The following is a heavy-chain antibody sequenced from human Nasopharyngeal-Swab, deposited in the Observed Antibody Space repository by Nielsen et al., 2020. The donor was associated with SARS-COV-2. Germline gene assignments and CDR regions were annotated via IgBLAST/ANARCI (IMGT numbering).Heavy chain of an antibody. Sequence: WIRQPPGKGLEWVAVIWYDGSNKYYADSVKGRFTISRDNSKNTLYLQMNSLRAEDTAVYYCARPRWLRGHFDYWGQGTLVTVSS. D-gene: IGHD5-12*01. CDR2: IWYDGSNK. J-gene: IGHJ4*02. V-gene: IGHV3-33*01. CDR3: ARPRWLRGHFDY.